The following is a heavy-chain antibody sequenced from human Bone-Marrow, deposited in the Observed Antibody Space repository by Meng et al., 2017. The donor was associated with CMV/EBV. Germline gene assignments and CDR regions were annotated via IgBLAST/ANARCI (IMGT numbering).Heavy chain of an antibody. V-gene: IGHV1-46*01. CDR3: ARGGPYSSSWIQGDYYYGMDV. CDR2: INPSGGST. J-gene: IGHJ6*02. Sequence: ASVKVSCEASGGTFSSYTISWVRQAPGQGLEWMGIINPSGGSTSYAQKFQGRVTMTRDTSTSTVYMELSSLRSEDTAVYYCARGGPYSSSWIQGDYYYGMDVWGQGTTVTVSS. CDR1: GGTFSSYT. D-gene: IGHD6-13*01.